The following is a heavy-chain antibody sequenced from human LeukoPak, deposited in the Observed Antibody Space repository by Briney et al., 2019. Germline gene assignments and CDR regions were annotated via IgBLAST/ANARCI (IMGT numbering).Heavy chain of an antibody. CDR2: ISYDGSNK. CDR3: RSGWYAGQSDY. V-gene: IGHV3-30*03. J-gene: IGHJ4*02. Sequence: PGGSLRLSCAASGFTFSSYGMHWVRQAPGKGLEWVAVISYDGSNKYYADSVKGRFTISRDNSKNTLYLQMNSLRAEDTAVYYCRSGWYAGQSDYWGQGTLVTASS. D-gene: IGHD6-19*01. CDR1: GFTFSSYG.